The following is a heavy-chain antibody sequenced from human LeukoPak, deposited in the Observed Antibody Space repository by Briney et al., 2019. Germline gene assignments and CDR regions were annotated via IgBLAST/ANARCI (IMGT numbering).Heavy chain of an antibody. D-gene: IGHD3-9*01. CDR2: ISAYNGNT. CDR3: ARDKARDQYYDILTGYAYNWFDP. CDR1: GGTFSSYA. Sequence: ASVKVSCKASGGTFSSYAISWVRQAPGQGLEWMGWISAYNGNTNYAQKLQGRVTMTTDTSTSTAYMELRSLRSDDTAVYYCARDKARDQYYDILTGYAYNWFDPWGQGTLVTVSS. V-gene: IGHV1-18*01. J-gene: IGHJ5*02.